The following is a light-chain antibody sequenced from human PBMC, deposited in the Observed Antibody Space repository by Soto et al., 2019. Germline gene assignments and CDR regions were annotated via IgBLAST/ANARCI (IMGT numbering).Light chain of an antibody. V-gene: IGKV1-5*03. CDR1: QTISSW. J-gene: IGKJ1*01. CDR2: KAS. CDR3: QHYNSYSEA. Sequence: DIQMTQSASTLSGSVGDRVTITCRASQTISSWLARYQQKPGKAPKLLIYKASTLKSGVPSRFSGSGSGTEFTLTISSLQPDDFATYYCQHYNSYSEAFGQGTKVDIK.